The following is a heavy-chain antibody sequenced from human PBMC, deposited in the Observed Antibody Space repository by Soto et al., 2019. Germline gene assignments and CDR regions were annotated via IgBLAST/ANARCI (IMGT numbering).Heavy chain of an antibody. V-gene: IGHV4-39*01. D-gene: IGHD2-15*01. CDR3: ARHVRDGGYCSGGSCYSGAFDI. J-gene: IGHJ3*02. Sequence: SVTLSLTCTVSGASISSSSYYWGWIRQPPGKGLEWIGSIYYSGSTYYNPSLKSRVTISVDTSKNQFSLKLSSVTAADTAVYYCARHVRDGGYCSGGSCYSGAFDIWGQGTMVT. CDR1: GASISSSSYY. CDR2: IYYSGST.